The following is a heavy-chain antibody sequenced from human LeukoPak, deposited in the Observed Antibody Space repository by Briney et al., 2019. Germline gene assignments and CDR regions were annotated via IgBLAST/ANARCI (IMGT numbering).Heavy chain of an antibody. Sequence: ASVKVSCKASGYTFTSYGISWVRQAPGQGLEWMGWISAYNGNTNYAQKLQGRVTMTTDTSTSTAYMELRSLRSDDTAVYYCAREHRYSSGWYSPPYYYYYYMDVWGKGTRSPSP. V-gene: IGHV1-18*01. J-gene: IGHJ6*03. CDR2: ISAYNGNT. CDR3: AREHRYSSGWYSPPYYYYYYMDV. D-gene: IGHD6-19*01. CDR1: GYTFTSYG.